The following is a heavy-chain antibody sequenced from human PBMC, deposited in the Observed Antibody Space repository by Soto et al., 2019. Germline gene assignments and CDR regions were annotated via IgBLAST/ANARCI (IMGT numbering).Heavy chain of an antibody. CDR2: INPNSGGT. D-gene: IGHD2-15*01. CDR3: ARGQGSHQNGAYYYYGMDV. V-gene: IGHV1-2*04. CDR1: GYTFTGYY. Sequence: ASVKVSCKASGYTFTGYYMHWVRQAPGQGLEWMGWINPNSGGTNYAQKFQGWVTMTRDTSISTAYMELSRLRSDDTAVYYCARGQGSHQNGAYYYYGMDVWGQGTTVTVSS. J-gene: IGHJ6*02.